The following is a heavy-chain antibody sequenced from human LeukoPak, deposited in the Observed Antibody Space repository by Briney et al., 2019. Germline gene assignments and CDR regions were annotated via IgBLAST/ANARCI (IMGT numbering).Heavy chain of an antibody. CDR1: GYTFTSYG. V-gene: IGHV1-18*01. J-gene: IGHJ4*02. D-gene: IGHD3-9*01. Sequence: ASVKVSCKASGYTFTSYGISWVRQAPGQGLEWMGWISAYNGNTNYAQKLQGRVTMTTDTSTSTAYMELRSLRSDDTAVYYCARDPPTGDILTGDYFDYWGQGTLVTVS. CDR2: ISAYNGNT. CDR3: ARDPPTGDILTGDYFDY.